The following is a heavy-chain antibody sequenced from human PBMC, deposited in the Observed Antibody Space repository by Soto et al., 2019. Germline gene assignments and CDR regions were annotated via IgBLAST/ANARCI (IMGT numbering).Heavy chain of an antibody. V-gene: IGHV3-21*01. Sequence: GGSLRLSCEASGFIFTTNSMNWVRQVPGKGLQWLSSISSSGTFKSYGDSVKGRFTISRDNAKNSLFLQMNDLSGEDTGLYYCARDPPHGGTSSWDADSWGPGTLVTVSS. CDR3: ARDPPHGGTSSWDADS. CDR1: GFIFTTNS. J-gene: IGHJ4*02. CDR2: ISSSGTFK. D-gene: IGHD2-15*01.